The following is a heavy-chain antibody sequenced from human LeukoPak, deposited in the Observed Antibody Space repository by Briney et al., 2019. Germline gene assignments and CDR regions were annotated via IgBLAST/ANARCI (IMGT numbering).Heavy chain of an antibody. CDR3: ARVSTIRGLDY. CDR1: GYTFTGYY. V-gene: IGHV1-2*02. CDR2: INPNSGGT. D-gene: IGHD3-3*01. J-gene: IGHJ4*02. Sequence: GASVKVSCKASGYTFTGYYMHWVRQAPGQGLEWMGWINPNSGGTSYAQKFQGRVTMTRDTSISTAYMELSRLRSDDTAVYYCARVSTIRGLDYWGQGTLVTVSS.